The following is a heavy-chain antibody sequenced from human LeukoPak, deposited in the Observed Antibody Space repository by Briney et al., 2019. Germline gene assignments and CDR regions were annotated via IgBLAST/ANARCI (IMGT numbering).Heavy chain of an antibody. D-gene: IGHD3-22*01. J-gene: IGHJ4*02. CDR3: ARDVRGIVGMDYFDY. CDR1: GYIFISYG. CDR2: ISAYNGNT. Sequence: ASVKVSCKASGYIFISYGISWVRQAPGQGLEWMGWISAYNGNTKYAQKLQGRVTMTTDTSTSTAYMELRSLRSDDTAVYYCARDVRGIVGMDYFDYWGQGSLVTVSS. V-gene: IGHV1-18*01.